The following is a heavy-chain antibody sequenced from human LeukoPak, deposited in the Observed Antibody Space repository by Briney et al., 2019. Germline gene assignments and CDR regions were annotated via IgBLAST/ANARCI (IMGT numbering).Heavy chain of an antibody. J-gene: IGHJ5*02. Sequence: EASVKVSCKASGGTFSSYAISWVRQAPGQGLEWMGGIIPIFGTANYAQKFQGRVTITADESTSTAYMELSSLRSEDTAVYYCARDYGPYPGCSWFDPWGQGALVTVSS. CDR3: ARDYGPYPGCSWFDP. V-gene: IGHV1-69*13. CDR1: GGTFSSYA. D-gene: IGHD2-21*01. CDR2: IIPIFGTA.